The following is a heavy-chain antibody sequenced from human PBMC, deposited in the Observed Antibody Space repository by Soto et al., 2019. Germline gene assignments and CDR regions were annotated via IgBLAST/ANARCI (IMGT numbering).Heavy chain of an antibody. CDR1: GGSFSGYY. CDR3: ALDSHDILTGPPWVWDVGL. D-gene: IGHD3-9*01. V-gene: IGHV4-34*01. J-gene: IGHJ2*01. Sequence: QVQLQQWGAGPLRPLETLSLTCGVSGGSFSGYYWAWIRQSPGKGLEWIGGIDDRGSINYNPSLKSRDSMSVETSKNHYTLHLRSVTAADTAVYYCALDSHDILTGPPWVWDVGLWGRGTLVRVSS. CDR2: IDDRGSI.